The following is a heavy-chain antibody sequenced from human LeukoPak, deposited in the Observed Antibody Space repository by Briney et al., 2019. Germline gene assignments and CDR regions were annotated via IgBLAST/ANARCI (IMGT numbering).Heavy chain of an antibody. Sequence: PSETLSLTCAVSGYSISSGYYWGWIRQPPGKGLEWIGSIYHSGTTYYTPSLKSRVTISVDTSKNQFSLKLRSVTAADTAVYYCARITAAAYDYWGQGTLVTVSS. CDR2: IYHSGTT. V-gene: IGHV4-38-2*01. D-gene: IGHD6-25*01. J-gene: IGHJ4*02. CDR3: ARITAAAYDY. CDR1: GYSISSGYY.